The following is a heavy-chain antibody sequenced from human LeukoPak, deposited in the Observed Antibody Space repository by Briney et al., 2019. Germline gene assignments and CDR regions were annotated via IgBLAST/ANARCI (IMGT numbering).Heavy chain of an antibody. Sequence: GGSLRLSCRTSGFTFGDYAMSWVRQAPGKGLEWVGFIRSKTYGGTTEYAASVKGRFTISRDDSKSIAYLQMNSLKTEDTAVYYCARAGRKSRGVDLVRKKETGYYYYMDVWGKGTTVTVSS. CDR3: ARAGRKSRGVDLVRKKETGYYYYMDV. D-gene: IGHD3-10*02. CDR2: IRSKTYGGTT. J-gene: IGHJ6*03. CDR1: GFTFGDYA. V-gene: IGHV3-49*04.